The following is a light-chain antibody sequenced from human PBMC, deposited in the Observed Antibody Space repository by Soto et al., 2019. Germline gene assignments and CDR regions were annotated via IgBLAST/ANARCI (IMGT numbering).Light chain of an antibody. CDR1: QSISSY. J-gene: IGKJ2*01. CDR3: LQSYITPYT. Sequence: IQMTQSPSSLSASVGDRATITCRASQSISSYLHWYQQKPGKAPKLMIYAVSTLRSRVPSRFSGSETGTRVTLTIDSLQPDYFATYYCLQSYITPYTFGQGTKLDIK. V-gene: IGKV1-39*01. CDR2: AVS.